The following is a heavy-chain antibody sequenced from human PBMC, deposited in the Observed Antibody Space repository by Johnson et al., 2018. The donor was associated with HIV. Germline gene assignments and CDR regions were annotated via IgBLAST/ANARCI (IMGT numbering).Heavy chain of an antibody. D-gene: IGHD4-17*01. CDR3: ARSFRDYEEDTFDI. J-gene: IGHJ3*02. Sequence: VQLVESGGGVVQPGGSLRLSCAASGFTFDDYGMSWVRQAPGKGLEWVSGINWDGGTTGYADSVKGRFTISRDNAKKSLYLQMNSLRAEDTAVYYCARSFRDYEEDTFDIWGQGTMVTVSS. CDR1: GFTFDDYG. V-gene: IGHV3-20*04. CDR2: INWDGGTT.